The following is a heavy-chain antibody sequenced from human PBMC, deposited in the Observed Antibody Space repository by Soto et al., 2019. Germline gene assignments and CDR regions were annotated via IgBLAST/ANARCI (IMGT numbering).Heavy chain of an antibody. Sequence: SETLSLTCAVYGGSFSGYYWSWIRQPPGKGLEWIGEINHSGSTNYSPSLKSRVTISVDTSKNQFSLKLTSVTAADTAVYYCARVPIDTYMIYWSDPWGQGTLVTVSS. CDR1: GGSFSGYY. J-gene: IGHJ5*02. D-gene: IGHD3-16*01. V-gene: IGHV4-34*01. CDR3: ARVPIDTYMIYWSDP. CDR2: INHSGST.